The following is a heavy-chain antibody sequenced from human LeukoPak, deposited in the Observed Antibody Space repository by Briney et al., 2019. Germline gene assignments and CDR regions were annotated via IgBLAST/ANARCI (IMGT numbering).Heavy chain of an antibody. CDR2: ISSSSSYI. Sequence: TGGSLRLSCAASGFTVSSNYMNWVRQAPGKGLEWVSSISSSSSYIYYADSVKGRFTISRDNAKNSLYLQMNSLRAEDTAVYYCARSVAFDIWGQGTMVTVSS. V-gene: IGHV3-21*01. CDR3: ARSVAFDI. J-gene: IGHJ3*02. CDR1: GFTVSSNY.